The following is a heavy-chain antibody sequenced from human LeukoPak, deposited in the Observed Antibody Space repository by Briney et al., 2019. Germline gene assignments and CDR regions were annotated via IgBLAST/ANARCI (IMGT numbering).Heavy chain of an antibody. CDR3: ALEVYYDILRGYFDY. J-gene: IGHJ4*02. CDR2: IIPILGIA. D-gene: IGHD3-9*01. Sequence: SVKVSCKASGGTFSSYAISWVRQAPGQGLEWMGRIIPILGIANYAQKFQGRVTITADKSTSTAYMELSSLRSEDTAVYCCALEVYYDILRGYFDYWGQGTLVTVSS. V-gene: IGHV1-69*04. CDR1: GGTFSSYA.